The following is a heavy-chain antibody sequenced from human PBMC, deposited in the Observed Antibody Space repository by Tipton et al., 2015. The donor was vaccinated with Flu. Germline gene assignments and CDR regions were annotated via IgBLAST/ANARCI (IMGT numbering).Heavy chain of an antibody. D-gene: IGHD6-13*01. CDR2: IYFSGNT. J-gene: IGHJ5*02. CDR3: ARDPGSRMFDP. CDR1: GGSISSSSYY. V-gene: IGHV4-39*07. Sequence: TLSLTCTVSGGSISSSSYYWGWIRQPPGKGLEWIGSIYFSGNTYYNPSPKSRVTISVDTSKNQFSLKVSSVTAADTAVYYCARDPGSRMFDPWGQGTLVTVSS.